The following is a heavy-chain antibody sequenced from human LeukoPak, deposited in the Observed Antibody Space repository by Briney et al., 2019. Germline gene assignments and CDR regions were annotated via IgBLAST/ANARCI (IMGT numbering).Heavy chain of an antibody. CDR3: ARESRFGESFFDY. D-gene: IGHD3-10*01. Sequence: GGSLRLSCAASGFIVSTNYMSWVRQAPGKGLEWVSFIYSDGGTYYAESVEGRFTISRNNSKNTLYLQINSLRAEDTAVYYCARESRFGESFFDYWGQGTLVTVSS. J-gene: IGHJ4*02. CDR1: GFIVSTNY. CDR2: IYSDGGT. V-gene: IGHV3-53*01.